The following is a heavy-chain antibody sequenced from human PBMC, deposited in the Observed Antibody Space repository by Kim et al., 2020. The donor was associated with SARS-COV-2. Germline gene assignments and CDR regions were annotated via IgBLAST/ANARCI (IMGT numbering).Heavy chain of an antibody. Sequence: YANTVTGRFTISRDNLKNTLYLVMDSLRPEDTAVYYCAKDMRAAAGIFDCWGQGTLVTVSS. J-gene: IGHJ4*02. CDR3: AKDMRAAAGIFDC. D-gene: IGHD6-13*01. V-gene: IGHV3-30-3*02.